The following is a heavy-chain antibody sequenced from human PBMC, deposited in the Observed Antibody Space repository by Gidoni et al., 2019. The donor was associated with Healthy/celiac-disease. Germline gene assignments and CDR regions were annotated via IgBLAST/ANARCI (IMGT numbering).Heavy chain of an antibody. CDR1: GGSISSYY. CDR2: IYYSGST. CDR3: ARHDYGDYGVWYFDY. J-gene: IGHJ4*02. Sequence: QVQLQESGPGLVKPSETLSLTCTVSGGSISSYYWSWIRQPPGKGLEWIGYIYYSGSTNYNPSLKSRVTISVDTSKNQFSLKLSSVTAADTAVYYCARHDYGDYGVWYFDYWGQGTLVTVSS. V-gene: IGHV4-59*08. D-gene: IGHD4-17*01.